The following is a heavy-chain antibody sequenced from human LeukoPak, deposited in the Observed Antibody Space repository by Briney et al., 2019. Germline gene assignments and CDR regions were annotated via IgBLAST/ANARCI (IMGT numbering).Heavy chain of an antibody. CDR3: ARDAPNSGWYNWFDP. Sequence: ASVKVSCKASGGTFSSYAISWVRQAPGQGLEWMGGIIPIFGTANYAQKFQGRVTIAADESTSTAYMELSSLRSEDTAVYYCARDAPNSGWYNWFDPWGQGTLVTVSS. D-gene: IGHD6-19*01. CDR2: IIPIFGTA. CDR1: GGTFSSYA. V-gene: IGHV1-69*13. J-gene: IGHJ5*02.